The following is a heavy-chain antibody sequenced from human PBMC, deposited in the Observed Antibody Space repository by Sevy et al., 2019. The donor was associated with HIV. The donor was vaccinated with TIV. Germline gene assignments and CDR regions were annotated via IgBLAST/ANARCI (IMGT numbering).Heavy chain of an antibody. Sequence: SETLSLTCAVSGGSITSTNWWSWVRQPPGEGLEWIGEIYHTGTTSYNPSLESRVTISVDNSNNEFSLKLSSVTAADTAVYYCARLLKWFGNIDYWGQGILVTVS. D-gene: IGHD3-10*01. J-gene: IGHJ4*02. V-gene: IGHV4-4*02. CDR1: GGSITSTNW. CDR2: IYHTGTT. CDR3: ARLLKWFGNIDY.